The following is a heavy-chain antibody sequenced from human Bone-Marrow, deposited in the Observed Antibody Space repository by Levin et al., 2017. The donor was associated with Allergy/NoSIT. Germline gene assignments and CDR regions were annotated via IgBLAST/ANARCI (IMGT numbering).Heavy chain of an antibody. CDR1: GYTFTSYG. J-gene: IGHJ4*02. V-gene: IGHV1-18*01. CDR2: IRVYNGDT. CDR3: ARDMGGSCPPGDC. D-gene: IGHD1-26*01. Sequence: ASVKVSCKASGYTFTSYGISWVRQAPRQGLEWMGWIRVYNGDTIYAQNLQGRVAMTTDTSTNTAYMELRSLRSDDTAVYYCARDMGGSCPPGDCWGQGTMVTVSS.